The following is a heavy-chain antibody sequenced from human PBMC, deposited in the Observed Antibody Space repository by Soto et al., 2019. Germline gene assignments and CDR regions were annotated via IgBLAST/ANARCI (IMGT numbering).Heavy chain of an antibody. CDR1: GGSFSGYY. CDR3: ARGPRYDITGNPQGGHWFDP. J-gene: IGHJ5*02. CDR2: INHSGST. V-gene: IGHV4-34*01. Sequence: SETLSLTCAVYGGSFSGYYWSWIRQPPGKGLEWIGEINHSGSTNYNPSLKSRVTISVDTSKNQFSLKLGSVTAADTAVYYCARGPRYDITGNPQGGHWFDPWGQGTLVTVSS. D-gene: IGHD1-20*01.